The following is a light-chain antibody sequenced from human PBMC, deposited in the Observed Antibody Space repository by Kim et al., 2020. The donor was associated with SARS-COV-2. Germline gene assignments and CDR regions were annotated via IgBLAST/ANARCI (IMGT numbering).Light chain of an antibody. CDR2: EDD. CDR3: QSYDDNIQV. J-gene: IGLJ3*02. V-gene: IGLV6-57*03. Sequence: GKTVSVSWSRSSGNIATSYVHWYQQRPGSVPTIVIYEDDQRSSGVPDRFSGSIDRSSNSASLSISGLRTDDEADYYCQSYDDNIQVFGGGTQLTVL. CDR1: SGNIATSY.